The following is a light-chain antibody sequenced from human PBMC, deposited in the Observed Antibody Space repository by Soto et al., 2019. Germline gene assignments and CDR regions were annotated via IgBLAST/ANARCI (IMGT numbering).Light chain of an antibody. V-gene: IGKV1-33*01. CDR3: QQYHKVPVT. CDR1: QDVNNS. CDR2: DVS. J-gene: IGKJ5*01. Sequence: DIPMTPSPSSLSASVGDRVTITCQARQDVNNSLNWYQQKPRKAPNRLIYDVSNLGTEVPSRFSGSGSGTDFTFTISRLQPEDFGTYYCQQYHKVPVTFGQGTRLEIK.